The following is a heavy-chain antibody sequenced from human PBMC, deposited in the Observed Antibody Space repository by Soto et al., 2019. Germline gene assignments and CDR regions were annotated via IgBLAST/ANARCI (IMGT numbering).Heavy chain of an antibody. V-gene: IGHV3-23*01. CDR1: GFTFSSYA. Sequence: GGSLRLSCAASGFTFSSYAMSWVRQAPGKGLEWVSAISGSGGSTYYADSVKGRFTISRDNSKNTLYLQMNSLRAEDTAVYYCAECALIVVVPAAISLFDYWGQGTLVTVSS. J-gene: IGHJ4*02. CDR3: AECALIVVVPAAISLFDY. D-gene: IGHD2-2*01. CDR2: ISGSGGST.